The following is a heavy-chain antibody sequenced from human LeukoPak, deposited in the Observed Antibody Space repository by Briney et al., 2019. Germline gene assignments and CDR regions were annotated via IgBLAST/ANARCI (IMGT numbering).Heavy chain of an antibody. CDR2: ISYDGSNK. V-gene: IGHV3-30*18. D-gene: IGHD4-23*01. CDR3: AKPAGVTYRNFDY. J-gene: IGHJ4*02. Sequence: GRSLSLSCAASGFTFSSYGMHWVRQAPGKGLEWVAVISYDGSNKYYADSVKGRFTISRDNSKNTLYLQMNSLRAEDTAVYYCAKPAGVTYRNFDYWGQGTLVTVSS. CDR1: GFTFSSYG.